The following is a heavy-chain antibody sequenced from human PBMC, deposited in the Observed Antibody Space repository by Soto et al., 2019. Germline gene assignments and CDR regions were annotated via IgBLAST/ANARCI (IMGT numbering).Heavy chain of an antibody. CDR3: ARRYGGNFDY. Sequence: PSETLSLTCAVYGGSFSGYYWTWIRQPPGTGLEWIGEINHSGSTNYNPSLKSRVTISVDTSKNQFSLKLTSVTAADTAVYYCARRYGGNFDYWGQGTVVTVSS. D-gene: IGHD1-26*01. J-gene: IGHJ4*02. CDR1: GGSFSGYY. CDR2: INHSGST. V-gene: IGHV4-34*01.